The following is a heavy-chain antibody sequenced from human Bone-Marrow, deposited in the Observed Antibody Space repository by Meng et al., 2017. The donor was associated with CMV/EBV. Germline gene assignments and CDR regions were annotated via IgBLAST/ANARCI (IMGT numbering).Heavy chain of an antibody. CDR2: FKSKSVGGTK. CDR3: ATEYYGSEFVY. CDR1: GFTFSNAW. D-gene: IGHD3-10*01. V-gene: IGHV3-15*01. J-gene: IGHJ4*02. Sequence: GGSLRLSCAASGFTFSNAWMNWVRQAPGKGLEWVARFKSKSVGGTKDYAAPVKGRFTISRDDSKNTLYLQMNSLKTEDTAIYYCATEYYGSEFVYWGQGTLVTVYS.